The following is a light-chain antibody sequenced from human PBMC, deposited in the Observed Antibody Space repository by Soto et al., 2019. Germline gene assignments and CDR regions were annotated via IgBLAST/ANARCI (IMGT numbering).Light chain of an antibody. Sequence: DIQMTPSPSSLSASIGDRVIITCQASQDIANYLKWYQQKPGKAPTLLIFDASNLESGVPSRFSGGGSGTDFTFTINSLQSDDIATYYCQQFDNLPLTFGPGTKVEIK. J-gene: IGKJ3*01. CDR1: QDIANY. V-gene: IGKV1-33*01. CDR3: QQFDNLPLT. CDR2: DAS.